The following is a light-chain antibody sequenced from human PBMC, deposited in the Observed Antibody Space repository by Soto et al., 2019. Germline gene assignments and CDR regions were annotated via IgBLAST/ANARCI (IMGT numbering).Light chain of an antibody. CDR2: KAS. J-gene: IGKJ1*01. Sequence: DIQTTQSPSTLSGSVGDRVTIPCRASQTISSWLAWYQQKPGKAPKLLIYKASTLKSGVPSRFSGSGSGTEFTLTISCLQPDDFATYYCQQYNSYSEAFCQGTMVDIK. V-gene: IGKV1-5*03. CDR1: QTISSW. CDR3: QQYNSYSEA.